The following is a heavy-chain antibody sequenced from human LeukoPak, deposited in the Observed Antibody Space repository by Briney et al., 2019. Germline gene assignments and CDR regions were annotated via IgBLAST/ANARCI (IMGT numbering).Heavy chain of an antibody. CDR3: ARDVGITVADSFDP. V-gene: IGHV1-18*01. D-gene: IGHD6-13*01. Sequence: GASVKVSCKASGYSSTNYSISWVRQAPGQGLEWMGWIHIYRGNTNYAQKFQGRVTMTTDTSTSTVYMEVRGLRSDDTAMYYCARDVGITVADSFDPWGQGTLVTVSS. J-gene: IGHJ5*02. CDR2: IHIYRGNT. CDR1: GYSSTNYS.